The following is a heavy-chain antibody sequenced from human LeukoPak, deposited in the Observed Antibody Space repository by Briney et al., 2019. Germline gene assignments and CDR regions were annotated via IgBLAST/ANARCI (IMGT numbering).Heavy chain of an antibody. D-gene: IGHD3-9*01. J-gene: IGHJ3*02. V-gene: IGHV4-4*02. CDR3: ARLTGYRIESAFDI. CDR2: IYDSGST. CDR1: GGSISSSNW. Sequence: PSETLSLTCAVSGGSISSSNWWSWVRQPPGKGLEWIGEIYDSGSTNYNPSLKSRVTISVDTSKNQFSLKLSSVTAADTAVYYCARLTGYRIESAFDIWGQGTMVTVSS.